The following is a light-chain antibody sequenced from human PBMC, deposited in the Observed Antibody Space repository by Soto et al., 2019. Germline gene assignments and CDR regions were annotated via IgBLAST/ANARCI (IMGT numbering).Light chain of an antibody. CDR3: SSYTSNNTLL. CDR2: EVI. J-gene: IGLJ3*02. Sequence: QPASVSGSPGQSITISCTGTSSDVGGYNYVSWYQQYPGKAPKLIIYEVINRPSGVSNRFSGSKSGNTASLTISGLQTDDEADYYCSSYTSNNTLLFGGGTKLTVL. V-gene: IGLV2-14*01. CDR1: SSDVGGYNY.